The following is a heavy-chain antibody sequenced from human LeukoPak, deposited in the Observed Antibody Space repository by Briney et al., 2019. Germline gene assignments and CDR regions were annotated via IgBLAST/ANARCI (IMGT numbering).Heavy chain of an antibody. V-gene: IGHV3-21*01. Sequence: GGSLRLSCAASGFTFSSYSMNWVRQAPGKGLEWVSSISSSSSYIYYADSVKGRFTISRDNAKNSLYLQVNSLRAEDTAVYYCAGDSSGYFSYWGQGTLVTVSS. CDR2: ISSSSSYI. D-gene: IGHD3-22*01. J-gene: IGHJ4*02. CDR3: AGDSSGYFSY. CDR1: GFTFSSYS.